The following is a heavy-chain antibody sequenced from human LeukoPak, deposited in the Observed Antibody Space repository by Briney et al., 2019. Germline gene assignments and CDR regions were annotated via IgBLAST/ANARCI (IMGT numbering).Heavy chain of an antibody. D-gene: IGHD3-22*01. CDR2: ISWNSGSI. V-gene: IGHV3-9*01. CDR3: AKDIRSYYYDSSGYSR. Sequence: PGGSLRLSCAASGFTFTNYAMHWVRQAPGKGLEWASGISWNSGSIGYADSVKGRFTISRDNAKNSLYLQMNSLRAEDTALYYCAKDIRSYYYDSSGYSRWGQGTLVTVSS. J-gene: IGHJ4*02. CDR1: GFTFTNYA.